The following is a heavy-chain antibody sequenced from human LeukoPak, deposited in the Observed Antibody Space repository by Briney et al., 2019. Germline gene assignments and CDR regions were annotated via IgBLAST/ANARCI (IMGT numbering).Heavy chain of an antibody. V-gene: IGHV5-51*01. D-gene: IGHD4-17*01. CDR1: GYSFTSYW. Sequence: GESLKISCKGSGYSFTSYWIGWVRQMPGKGLEWMGIIYPGDSDARYSPSFQGQVTMSADKSISTVYLQWSSLKASDTATYYCARHDTVTSTECWGQGTLVTVSS. CDR3: ARHDTVTSTEC. J-gene: IGHJ4*02. CDR2: IYPGDSDA.